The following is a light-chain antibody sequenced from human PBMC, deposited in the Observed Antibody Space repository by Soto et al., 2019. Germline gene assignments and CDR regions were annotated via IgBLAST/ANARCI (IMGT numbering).Light chain of an antibody. J-gene: IGKJ1*01. Sequence: EIVVSQSANILPQHKVDRSCXSGSPIQSVSSDYLAWYRQKPGHAPRLLIYGASIRASGMPDRFSGSGSGTDLALTISRVELADFGLCYCHQCVKSPLTFGQGTHVDIK. V-gene: IGKV3-20*01. CDR2: GAS. CDR1: QSVSSDY. CDR3: HQCVKSPLT.